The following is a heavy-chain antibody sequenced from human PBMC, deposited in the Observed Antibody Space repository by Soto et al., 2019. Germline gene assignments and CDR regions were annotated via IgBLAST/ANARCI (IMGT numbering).Heavy chain of an antibody. J-gene: IGHJ4*02. CDR2: ISSSGTSI. Sequence: DVRLVESGGGLVKPGGSLRLSCSASGFPFSSYTMNWVRQAPGKGLEWVSSISSSGTSIYYADPVKGRFTISRDNAKNSLYLQMNSLRADDTAVSYCVRDGLWFGELLSARNFDYWGQGTLVTVSS. D-gene: IGHD3-10*01. CDR3: VRDGLWFGELLSARNFDY. CDR1: GFPFSSYT. V-gene: IGHV3-21*06.